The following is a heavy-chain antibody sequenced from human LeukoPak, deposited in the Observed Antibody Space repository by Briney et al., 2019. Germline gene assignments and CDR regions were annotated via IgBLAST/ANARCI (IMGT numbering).Heavy chain of an antibody. CDR1: GFTFGDYA. CDR3: TYELTSSAQYY. D-gene: IGHD6-25*01. Sequence: GGTLRLSCAASGFTFGDYAMHWVRQAPGKGLEWVSSISGNGGSTYYADSVKGRFTISRDNSKKCLYLQMNSLRTEDTALYDCTYELTSSAQYYWGQGTLVTVTS. J-gene: IGHJ4*02. CDR2: ISGNGGST. V-gene: IGHV3-43*02.